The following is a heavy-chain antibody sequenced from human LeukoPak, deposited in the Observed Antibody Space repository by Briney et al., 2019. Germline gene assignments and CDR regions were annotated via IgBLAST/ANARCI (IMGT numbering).Heavy chain of an antibody. V-gene: IGHV3-30*04. Sequence: GGSLRLSCAASGFTFSNYAFHWVRQPPGKGLEWAAVISYEGSVTYYADSVKGRFTISRDNSRNTLDLQMNSLRVEDTAVYYCVRDRAPWGGALGGAKGMDVWGEGTTVTVSS. CDR1: GFTFSNYA. D-gene: IGHD3-10*01. J-gene: IGHJ6*04. CDR2: ISYEGSVT. CDR3: VRDRAPWGGALGGAKGMDV.